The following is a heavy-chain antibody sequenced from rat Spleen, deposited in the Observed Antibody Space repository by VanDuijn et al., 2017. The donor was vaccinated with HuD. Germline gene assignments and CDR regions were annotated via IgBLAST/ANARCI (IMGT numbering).Heavy chain of an antibody. J-gene: IGHJ2*01. D-gene: IGHD1-2*01. CDR3: TRSGYYYSSYVPFFDY. Sequence: VQLVESDGGLVQPGRSLKLSCAASGFIFSSYDMAWVRQPPGKGLERMGGIWGDGTTDYNLGLKSRMIISRDTSKSQVFLKMNSLQTDDTAIYFCTRSGYYYSSYVPFFDYWGQGVMVTVSS. CDR1: GFIFSSYD. CDR2: IWGDGTT. V-gene: IGHV2-1*01.